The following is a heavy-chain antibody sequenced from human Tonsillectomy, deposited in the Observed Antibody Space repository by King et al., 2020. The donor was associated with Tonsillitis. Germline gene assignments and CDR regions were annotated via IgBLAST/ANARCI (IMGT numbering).Heavy chain of an antibody. CDR1: GFTFSSYS. CDR3: AREGGDSGDYFAC. D-gene: IGHD2-21*02. Sequence: VQLVESGGGLVKPGGSLRLSCAASGFTFSSYSMNWVRQAPGRGLEGVSSISSRSSYIYYAGSVKGRFTISRDNPKNSLYLQMNTLRDEDTAVYYCAREGGDSGDYFACWGQGSLVAVSS. CDR2: ISSRSSYI. V-gene: IGHV3-21*01. J-gene: IGHJ4*02.